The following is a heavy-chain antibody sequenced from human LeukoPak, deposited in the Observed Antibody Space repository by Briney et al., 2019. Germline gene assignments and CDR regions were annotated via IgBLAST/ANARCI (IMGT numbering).Heavy chain of an antibody. CDR2: INPGDGST. CDR3: ARALVGATDY. D-gene: IGHD1-26*01. V-gene: IGHV1-2*02. Sequence: GASVKVSCKASGYTFSLYYLHWVRQAPGQGPEWMGMINPGDGSTIYRQKFQGRVTMTRDTSISTAYMELSRLRSDDTAVYYCARALVGATDYWGQGTLVTVSS. J-gene: IGHJ4*02. CDR1: GYTFSLYY.